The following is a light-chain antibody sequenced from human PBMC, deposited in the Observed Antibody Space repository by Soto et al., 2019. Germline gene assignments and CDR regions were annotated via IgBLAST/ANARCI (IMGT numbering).Light chain of an antibody. V-gene: IGLV2-14*03. Sequence: QSALTQPASVSGSPGQSITISCTGTSSDVGGYNYVSWYQQHPGKAPKLMIYDVSTRPSGVSNRFSGSESGNTASLTISGLQAGDEADYYCSSYTSSSTLVLFGGGTKLTVL. CDR1: SSDVGGYNY. J-gene: IGLJ2*01. CDR3: SSYTSSSTLVL. CDR2: DVS.